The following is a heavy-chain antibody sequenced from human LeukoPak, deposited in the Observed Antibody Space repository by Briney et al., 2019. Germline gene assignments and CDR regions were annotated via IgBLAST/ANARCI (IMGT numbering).Heavy chain of an antibody. V-gene: IGHV1-2*02. CDR2: IKPNSGGT. J-gene: IGHJ4*02. CDR3: ARGYYDFWSGSAIKSPSLDY. D-gene: IGHD3-3*01. CDR1: GYTFTGCY. Sequence: ASVKVSCKASGYTFTGCYMHWVRQAPGQGLEWMGWIKPNSGGTNYAQKFQGRVTMTRDTSISTAYMELSRLRSDDTAVYYCARGYYDFWSGSAIKSPSLDYWGQGTLVTVSS.